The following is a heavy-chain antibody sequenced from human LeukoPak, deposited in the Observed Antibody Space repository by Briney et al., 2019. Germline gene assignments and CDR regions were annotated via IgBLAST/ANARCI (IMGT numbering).Heavy chain of an antibody. D-gene: IGHD2-2*02. V-gene: IGHV1-3*01. CDR3: ARAVYCSSTSCYRCDCYGMDV. Sequence: ASVKVSCKASGYTFTSYAMHWVRQAPGQRLEMMGWINAGSGTTKYSQKFKGRVTITRDTSASTAYMQMSSLRCEDTAVYYCARAVYCSSTSCYRCDCYGMDVWGQGTTVTVSS. J-gene: IGHJ6*02. CDR1: GYTFTSYA. CDR2: INAGSGTT.